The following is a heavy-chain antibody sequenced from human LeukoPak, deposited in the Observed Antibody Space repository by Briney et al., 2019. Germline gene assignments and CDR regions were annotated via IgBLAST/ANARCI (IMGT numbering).Heavy chain of an antibody. J-gene: IGHJ5*02. CDR1: GGSISSSSYY. V-gene: IGHV4-39*01. D-gene: IGHD3-16*02. CDR3: ATPFLSPVNWFDP. Sequence: PSETLSLTCTVSGGSISSSSYYWGWIRQPPGKGLEWIGSIYYSGSTYYNPSLKSRVTISVDTSKNQFSLKLSSVTAADTAVYYCATPFLSPVNWFDPRGQGTLVTVSS. CDR2: IYYSGST.